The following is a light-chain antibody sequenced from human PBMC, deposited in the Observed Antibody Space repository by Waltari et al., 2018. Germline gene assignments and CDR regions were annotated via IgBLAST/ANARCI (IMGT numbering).Light chain of an antibody. V-gene: IGLV2-14*03. CDR3: SSYTSSTVV. CDR1: SSDVGGYNY. Sequence: QSALTQPASVSGSPGQSITISCTGTSSDVGGYNYVSWYQQHPGKAPKLMIYAVSNRPSGGSNRFSGSKSGNTASLTISGLQAEDEADYYCSSYTSSTVVFGGGTKLTVL. CDR2: AVS. J-gene: IGLJ2*01.